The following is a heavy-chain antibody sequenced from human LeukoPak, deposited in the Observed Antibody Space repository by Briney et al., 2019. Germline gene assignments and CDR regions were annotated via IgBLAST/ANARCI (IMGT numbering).Heavy chain of an antibody. CDR3: ARHNYDFWSGYYAQGRFDP. CDR2: IYYSGST. Sequence: SETLSLTCTVSGGSISSYYWSWIRQRPGKGLEWIGHIYYSGSTNYNPSLKCRVTISVDTSKNQFSLKLSSVTAADTAVYYCARHNYDFWSGYYAQGRFDPWGQGTLVTVSS. V-gene: IGHV4-59*08. CDR1: GGSISSYY. J-gene: IGHJ5*02. D-gene: IGHD3-3*01.